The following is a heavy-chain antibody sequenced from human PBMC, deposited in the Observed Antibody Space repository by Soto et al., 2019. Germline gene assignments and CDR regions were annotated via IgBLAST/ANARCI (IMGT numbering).Heavy chain of an antibody. CDR3: ARDGPLISSRSWFDP. V-gene: IGHV1-18*04. CDR2: ISAYNGDT. Sequence: ASVKVSCKASGYTFSSYGISWVRQAPGQGLEWMGWISAYNGDTKYAQNFQGRVTLATDSSTSTAYMELTSLRSDDTAIYYCARDGPLISSRSWFDPWGPGTQVTVS. CDR1: GYTFSSYG. D-gene: IGHD3-16*01. J-gene: IGHJ5*02.